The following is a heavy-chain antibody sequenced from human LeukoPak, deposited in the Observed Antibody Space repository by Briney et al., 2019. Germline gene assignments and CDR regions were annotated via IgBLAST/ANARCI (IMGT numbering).Heavy chain of an antibody. CDR2: ISISGDDT. J-gene: IGHJ4*02. CDR1: GFTFSSYA. V-gene: IGHV3-23*01. D-gene: IGHD6-19*01. Sequence: GGSLRLSCAASGFTFSSYAMSWVRQAPGRGLEWVSAISISGDDTYYADSVKGRFTISRDNSRSTLYLQMNSLRAEDTALYYCAKLISNSGWSFDYWGQGTLVTVSS. CDR3: AKLISNSGWSFDY.